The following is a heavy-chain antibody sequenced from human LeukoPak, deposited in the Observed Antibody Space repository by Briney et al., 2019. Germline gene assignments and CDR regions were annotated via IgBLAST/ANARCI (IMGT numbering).Heavy chain of an antibody. CDR3: ARRGIYIAPQFGYYFDY. D-gene: IGHD3-16*01. J-gene: IGHJ4*02. Sequence: SETLSLTCTVSGGSISSSSYYWGWIRQPPGKGLEWIGSIYYSGSTYYNPSLKSRVTISVDTSKNQFSLKLSSVTAADTAVYYCARRGIYIAPQFGYYFDYWGQGTLVTVSS. V-gene: IGHV4-39*01. CDR2: IYYSGST. CDR1: GGSISSSSYY.